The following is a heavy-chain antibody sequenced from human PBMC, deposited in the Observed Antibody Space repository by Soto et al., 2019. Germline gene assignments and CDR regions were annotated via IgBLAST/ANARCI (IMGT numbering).Heavy chain of an antibody. J-gene: IGHJ3*02. V-gene: IGHV4-34*01. D-gene: IGHD3-10*01. CDR2: INRSGST. CDR1: GGSFSGYY. CDR3: GLSEWFGELCADKHVFDI. Sequence: SEALSLTYAVYGGSFSGYYWSWIRQPPWKGLEWIGEINRSGSTNYNPSLKSRVTISVDTSKNQFSLKLSSVTAADTAVYYCGLSEWFGELCADKHVFDIWGQGTMVTVSS.